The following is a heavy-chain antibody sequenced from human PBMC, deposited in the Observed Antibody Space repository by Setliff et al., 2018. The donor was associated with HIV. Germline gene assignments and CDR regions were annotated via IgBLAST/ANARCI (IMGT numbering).Heavy chain of an antibody. CDR1: GFTFGDYA. CDR3: TRDGVIKYYYYYYYMDV. CDR2: IRNKAFGETT. Sequence: GGSLRLSCTASGFTFGDYAMSWFRQAPGKGLEWVGFIRNKAFGETTDYAASVKGRFTFSRDDSKGIAYLQMNSLKTEDTAVYYCTRDGVIKYYYYYYYMDVWGKGTTVTVSS. V-gene: IGHV3-49*03. D-gene: IGHD3-10*01. J-gene: IGHJ6*03.